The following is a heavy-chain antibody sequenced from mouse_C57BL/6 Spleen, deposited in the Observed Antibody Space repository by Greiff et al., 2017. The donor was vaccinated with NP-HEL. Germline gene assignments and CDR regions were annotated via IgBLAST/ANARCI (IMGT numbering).Heavy chain of an antibody. CDR3: AKRDNPYAMDY. Sequence: QVQLQQSGPGLVAPSPSLSIPCTVSGFSLTTYGVDWVRQPPGKGLEWLGVIWGDGSITYNLTLMSRLSISKNNSKSQVFIKMNSLQTDDTAMYYCAKRDNPYAMDYWSQGISVTVSS. CDR2: IWGDGSI. D-gene: IGHD1-3*01. CDR1: GFSLTTYG. J-gene: IGHJ4*01. V-gene: IGHV2-9*01.